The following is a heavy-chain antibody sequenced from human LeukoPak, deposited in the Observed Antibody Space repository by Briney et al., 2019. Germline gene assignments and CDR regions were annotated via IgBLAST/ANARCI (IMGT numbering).Heavy chain of an antibody. CDR1: GGSFSGYY. D-gene: IGHD3-10*01. CDR2: INHSGST. CDR3: ARGWTLSYYGSGSYFAR. Sequence: SETLSLTCAVYGGSFSGYYWSWIRQPPGKGLEWIGEINHSGSTNYNPSLKSRVTISVDTSKNQFSLKLSSVTAADTAVYYCARGWTLSYYGSGSYFARWGQGTLVTVSS. V-gene: IGHV4-34*01. J-gene: IGHJ4*02.